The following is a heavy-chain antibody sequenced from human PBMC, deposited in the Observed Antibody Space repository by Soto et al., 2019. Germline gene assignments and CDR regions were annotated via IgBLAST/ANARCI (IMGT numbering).Heavy chain of an antibody. D-gene: IGHD6-13*01. Sequence: QVQLQESGPGLVKPSETLSLTCTVSDGSINNRNYHWGWIRQPPWKGLEWIGSIYYTGRTFYNPSLKTRVTMSVDTSKNQFSLNLSSVTAADTAVYFCARHGKDSSSWCAFDIWGQGTMVTVSS. J-gene: IGHJ3*02. V-gene: IGHV4-39*01. CDR3: ARHGKDSSSWCAFDI. CDR1: DGSINNRNYH. CDR2: IYYTGRT.